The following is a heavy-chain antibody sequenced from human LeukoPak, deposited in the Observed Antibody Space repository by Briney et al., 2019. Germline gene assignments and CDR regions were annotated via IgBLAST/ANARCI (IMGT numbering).Heavy chain of an antibody. V-gene: IGHV1-69*13. D-gene: IGHD3-10*01. CDR2: IIPIFGTA. J-gene: IGHJ3*02. CDR3: AREPHYYGSGSSNDAFDI. CDR1: GGTFSSYA. Sequence: SVKVSCTASGGTFSSYAISWVRQAPGQGLEWMGGIIPIFGTANYAQKFQGRVTITADESTSTAYMELSSLRSEDTAVYYCAREPHYYGSGSSNDAFDIWGQGTMVTVSS.